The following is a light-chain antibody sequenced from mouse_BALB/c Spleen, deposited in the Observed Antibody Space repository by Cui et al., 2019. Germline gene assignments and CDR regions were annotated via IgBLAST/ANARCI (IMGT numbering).Light chain of an antibody. V-gene: IGKV6-32*01. J-gene: IGKJ1*01. CDR3: QQDYSSPWT. CDR1: QSVSND. CDR2: YAS. Sequence: SIVMTQTPNSLLVSAGDRVTITCKASQSVSNDVAWYQQKPGQSPKLLIYYASNRYTGVPDRFTGSGYGTDFTFTISTVQAEDRAVYFCQQDYSSPWTFGGGTKLEIK.